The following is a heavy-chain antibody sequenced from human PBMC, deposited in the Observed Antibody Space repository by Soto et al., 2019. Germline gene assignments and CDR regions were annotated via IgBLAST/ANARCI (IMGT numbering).Heavy chain of an antibody. Sequence: SETLSLTCTVSGGSISSYYWSWIRQPPGKGLEWIGSIYYSGSTNYNPSLKSRVTISVDTSKNQFSLKLSSVTAADTAVYYCARHGTAGYDILTGRHAFDIWGQGTMVTVSS. CDR1: GGSISSYY. V-gene: IGHV4-59*08. CDR3: ARHGTAGYDILTGRHAFDI. J-gene: IGHJ3*02. D-gene: IGHD3-9*01. CDR2: IYYSGST.